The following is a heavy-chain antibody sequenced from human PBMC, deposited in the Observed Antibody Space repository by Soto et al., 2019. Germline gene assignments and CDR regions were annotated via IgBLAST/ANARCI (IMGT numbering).Heavy chain of an antibody. Sequence: EVQVVESGGGLVQPGGSLRLSCAASEFTFGIHWMTWVRQVPGKGLEWVANINQDGSDKYYVDSVTGRFIIPRDNGKDSSYLQMNSLRVEDTAVYYCATSRRPTLDPCGQGTLVTV. J-gene: IGHJ5*02. V-gene: IGHV3-7*01. D-gene: IGHD6-13*01. CDR2: INQDGSDK. CDR1: EFTFGIHW. CDR3: ATSRRPTLDP.